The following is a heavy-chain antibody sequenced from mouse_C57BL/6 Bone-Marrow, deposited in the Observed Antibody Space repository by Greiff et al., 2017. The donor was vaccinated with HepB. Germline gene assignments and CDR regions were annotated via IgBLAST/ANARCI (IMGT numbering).Heavy chain of an antibody. J-gene: IGHJ1*03. CDR1: GFTFTDYY. Sequence: EVQLVESGGGLVQPGGSLSLSCAASGFTFTDYYMSWVRQPPGKALEWLGFIRNKANGYTTEYNASVKGRFTISRDNSQSILYLQMNALRAEDSATYYCARCGSSYKYFDVWGTGTTVTVSS. CDR2: IRNKANGYTT. CDR3: ARCGSSYKYFDV. D-gene: IGHD1-1*01. V-gene: IGHV7-3*01.